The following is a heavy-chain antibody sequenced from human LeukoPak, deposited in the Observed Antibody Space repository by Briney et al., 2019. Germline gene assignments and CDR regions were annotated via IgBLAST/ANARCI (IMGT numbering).Heavy chain of an antibody. J-gene: IGHJ4*02. D-gene: IGHD3-22*01. CDR2: IIPIFGTA. Sequence: SVKVSCKASGFTFSSYAISWVRQAPGQGLEWMGGIIPIFGTANYAQKFQGRVTITADESTSTAYMELSSLRSEDTAVYYCARDLYYYDSSGYYPEYFDYWGQGTLVTVSS. CDR3: ARDLYYYDSSGYYPEYFDY. CDR1: GFTFSSYA. V-gene: IGHV1-69*13.